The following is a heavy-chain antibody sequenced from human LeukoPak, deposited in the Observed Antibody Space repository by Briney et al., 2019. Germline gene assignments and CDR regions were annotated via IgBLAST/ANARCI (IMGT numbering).Heavy chain of an antibody. CDR2: IYYSGTT. CDR3: ARLGGPGSRSFDY. D-gene: IGHD3-10*01. CDR1: GDSISSGSYY. V-gene: IGHV4-39*01. J-gene: IGHJ4*02. Sequence: SETLSLTCTVSGDSISSGSYYWAWIRQPPGKGLEWIGSIYYSGTTYYNPSLKSRVTISGDMSKNQFSLKLSSVTAADTAVYYCARLGGPGSRSFDYWGQGTLVTVSS.